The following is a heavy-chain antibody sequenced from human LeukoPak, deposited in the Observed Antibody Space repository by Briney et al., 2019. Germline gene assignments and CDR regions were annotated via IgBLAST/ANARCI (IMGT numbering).Heavy chain of an antibody. J-gene: IGHJ4*02. Sequence: GGSLRLSCAASGFTFSSYAMHWVRQAPGKGLEWVAVISYDGSNKYYADSVKGRFTISRDNSKNTLYLQMNSLRAEDTAVYYRARDPRQQLVLDYWGQGTLVTVSS. CDR1: GFTFSSYA. CDR2: ISYDGSNK. D-gene: IGHD6-13*01. V-gene: IGHV3-30*04. CDR3: ARDPRQQLVLDY.